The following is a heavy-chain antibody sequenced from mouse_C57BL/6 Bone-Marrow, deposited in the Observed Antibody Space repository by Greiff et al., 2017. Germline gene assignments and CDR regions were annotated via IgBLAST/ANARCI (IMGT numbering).Heavy chain of an antibody. CDR2: IYPTSGRT. CDR3: ARSGPLGRSFDY. CDR1: GYTFTSYW. Sequence: VQLQQPGAELVKPGASVKMSCKASGYTFTSYWITWVKQRPGQGLEWIGDIYPTSGRTNYNEKFKSKAILTVDPSSNTAYIQLSSLTSEDSAVFYWARSGPLGRSFDYWGQGTTLTVSS. V-gene: IGHV1-55*01. D-gene: IGHD4-1*01. J-gene: IGHJ2*01.